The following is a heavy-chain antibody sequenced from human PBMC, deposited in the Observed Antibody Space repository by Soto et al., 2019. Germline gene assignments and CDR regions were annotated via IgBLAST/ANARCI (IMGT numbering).Heavy chain of an antibody. CDR3: ARKTLLDCSSTSCYGGSGYYYYMDV. D-gene: IGHD2-2*01. CDR1: GFTFSSYS. J-gene: IGHJ6*03. Sequence: LRLSCAASGFTFSSYSMNWVRQAPGKGLEWVSYISSSSSTIYYADSVKGRFTISRDNAKNSLYLQMNSLRAEDTAVYYCARKTLLDCSSTSCYGGSGYYYYMDVWGKGTTVTVSS. CDR2: ISSSSSTI. V-gene: IGHV3-48*01.